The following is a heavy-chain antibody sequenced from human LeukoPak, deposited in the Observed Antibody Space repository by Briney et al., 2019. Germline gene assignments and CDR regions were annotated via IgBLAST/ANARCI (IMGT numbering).Heavy chain of an antibody. J-gene: IGHJ3*02. CDR3: ASSSLRGSDAFDI. CDR2: TYYRSKWYT. V-gene: IGHV6-1*01. D-gene: IGHD3-16*01. CDR1: GDSVSNNAA. Sequence: SQTLSLTCALSGDSVSNNAAWNWIRQSPSRGLEWLGRTYYRSKWYTDYAVSVSSRITINPDASKNQFSLQLNSVTPEDTAVYYCASSSLRGSDAFDIWGQGTMVTVSS.